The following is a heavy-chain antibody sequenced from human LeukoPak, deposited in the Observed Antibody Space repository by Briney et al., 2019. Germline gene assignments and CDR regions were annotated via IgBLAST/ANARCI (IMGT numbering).Heavy chain of an antibody. CDR3: AKDWHILTGRNCFDP. V-gene: IGHV1-18*01. J-gene: IGHJ5*02. CDR1: GCTFINYV. Sequence: SSVRVSCKASGCTFINYVISGVRQAPGQGLEGMGWVTFYNGDTNYAQKFQGRVNMSTDTCTSTAYMELRSLRFDDTSIYYCAKDWHILTGRNCFDPWGQGTLVTVSS. D-gene: IGHD3-9*01. CDR2: VTFYNGDT.